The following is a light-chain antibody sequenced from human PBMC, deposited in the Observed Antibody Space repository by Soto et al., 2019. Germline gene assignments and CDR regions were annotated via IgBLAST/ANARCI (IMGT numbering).Light chain of an antibody. CDR1: QSLLHSNGYDY. CDR2: LGS. Sequence: DIVMTQSPLSLPVTPGEPASISCRSSQSLLHSNGYDYLDWYLQKPGQSPQLLIYLGSNRASGVHDRFSASGSGTDFTLKISRVEAEDVGAYYCMQALQTPYTFGGGTKVEIK. CDR3: MQALQTPYT. V-gene: IGKV2-28*01. J-gene: IGKJ4*01.